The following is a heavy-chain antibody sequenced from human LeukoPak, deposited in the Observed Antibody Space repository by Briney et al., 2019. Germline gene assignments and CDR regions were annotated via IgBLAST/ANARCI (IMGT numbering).Heavy chain of an antibody. CDR3: ARDFPAKWNWFDL. CDR1: GFTFSDYY. V-gene: IGHV3-11*04. CDR2: IHYSGSII. D-gene: IGHD6-25*01. Sequence: PGGSLRLSCAASGFTFSDYYMTWIRQTPGKGLEWLSDIHYSGSIIYYADSVKGRFTISSDNTKKSLYLQMNNLRAEDTAVYYCARDFPAKWNWFDLWGQGTLVTVSS. J-gene: IGHJ5*02.